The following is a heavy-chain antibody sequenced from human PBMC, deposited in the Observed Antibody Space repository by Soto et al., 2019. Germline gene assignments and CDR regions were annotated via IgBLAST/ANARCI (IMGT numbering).Heavy chain of an antibody. CDR1: GYTFTSYY. J-gene: IGHJ5*02. D-gene: IGHD3-22*01. V-gene: IGHV1-46*01. CDR2: INPSGGST. CDR3: ARDDYYDSSGYYETTYNWFDP. Sequence: QVQLVQSGAEVKKPGASVKVSCKASGYTFTSYYMHWVRQAPGQGLEWMGIINPSGGSTSYAQKFQGRVTMTRDTSTSTVYMELSSLRSEDTAVYYCARDDYYDSSGYYETTYNWFDPWCQGTLVTVSS.